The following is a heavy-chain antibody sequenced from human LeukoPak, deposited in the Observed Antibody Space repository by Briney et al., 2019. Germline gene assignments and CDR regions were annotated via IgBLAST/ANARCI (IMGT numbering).Heavy chain of an antibody. CDR1: AFTFSSFA. CDR2: ISGGGDRT. CDR3: AKGGRGQYYGIDV. V-gene: IGHV3-23*01. J-gene: IGHJ6*02. Sequence: GGSLRLSCAASAFTFSSFAMTWVRQAPGKGLEWVSAISGGGDRTYYADSVKGRFTISRDSSKNTLYLQMNSLRGEDTAVYFCAKGGRGQYYGIDVWGQGTTVSVSS. D-gene: IGHD4-11*01.